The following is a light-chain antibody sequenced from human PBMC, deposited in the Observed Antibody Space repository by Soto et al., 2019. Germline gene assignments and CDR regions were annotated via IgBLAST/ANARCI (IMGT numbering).Light chain of an antibody. V-gene: IGLV2-23*01. CDR3: CSYAGNFIWV. CDR1: SNDVGNYTL. CDR2: EDI. J-gene: IGLJ3*02. Sequence: QSALTQPASVSGSPGQSIAISCTGTSNDVGNYTLVSWYQHHPGKAPKLILYEDIIRPSGVSDRFSGSKSGNTASLTISRLQAEDEADYYCCSYAGNFIWVFGGGTKLTVL.